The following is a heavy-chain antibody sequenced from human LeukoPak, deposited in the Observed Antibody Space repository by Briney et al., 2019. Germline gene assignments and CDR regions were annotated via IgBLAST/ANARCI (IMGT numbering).Heavy chain of an antibody. CDR1: GFTVGSNS. V-gene: IGHV3-53*01. D-gene: IGHD3-22*01. CDR3: ARVRSSGYYASTYFDY. CDR2: IYSGGNT. Sequence: PGGSLRLSCTVSGFTVGSNSWSWVRQAPGKGLEWVSFIYSGGNTHYSDSVKGRFTISRDNSKNTLYLQMNSLRAEDTAVYYCARVRSSGYYASTYFDYWGQGTLVTVSS. J-gene: IGHJ4*02.